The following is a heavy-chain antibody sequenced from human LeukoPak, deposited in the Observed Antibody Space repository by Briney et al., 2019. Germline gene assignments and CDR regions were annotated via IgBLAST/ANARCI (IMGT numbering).Heavy chain of an antibody. D-gene: IGHD2-15*01. CDR2: IKKTGSET. CDR1: GFTFSHFW. J-gene: IGHJ4*02. CDR3: VREDGYCSGGNCYSYFDS. Sequence: PGGSLRLSCAASGFTFSHFWMSWVRQAPGKGLEWVAYIKKTGSETYYVDSVKGRFTITRDNTRNSLFLQMYSLRAEDTAVYFCVREDGYCSGGNCYSYFDSWGQGTLVTVSS. V-gene: IGHV3-7*01.